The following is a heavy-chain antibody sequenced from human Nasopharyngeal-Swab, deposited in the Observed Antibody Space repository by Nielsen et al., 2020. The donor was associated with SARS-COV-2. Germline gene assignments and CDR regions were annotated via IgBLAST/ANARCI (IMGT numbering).Heavy chain of an antibody. CDR3: ARGVIAAAGGDY. D-gene: IGHD6-13*01. Sequence: IRQPPGKGLEWIGEINHSGSTNYNPSLKSRVTISVDTSKNQFSLKLSSVTAADTAVYYCARGVIAAAGGDYWGQGTLVTVSS. J-gene: IGHJ4*02. CDR2: INHSGST. V-gene: IGHV4-34*01.